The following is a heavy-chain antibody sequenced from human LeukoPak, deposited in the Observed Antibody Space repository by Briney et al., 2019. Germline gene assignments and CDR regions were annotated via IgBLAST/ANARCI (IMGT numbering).Heavy chain of an antibody. CDR1: GFTVSSNY. J-gene: IGHJ4*02. Sequence: PGGSLRLSCAASGFTVSSNYMSWVRQAPGKGLEWVSSISSSSSYIYYADSVKGRFTISRDNAKNSLYLQMNSLRAEDTAVYYCAREGTSGSYYQYFDYWGQGTLVTVSS. D-gene: IGHD1-26*01. CDR2: ISSSSSYI. V-gene: IGHV3-21*01. CDR3: AREGTSGSYYQYFDY.